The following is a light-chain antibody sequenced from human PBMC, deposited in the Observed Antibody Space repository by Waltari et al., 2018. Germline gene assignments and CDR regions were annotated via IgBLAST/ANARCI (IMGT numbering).Light chain of an antibody. J-gene: IGKJ4*01. CDR3: QQYDGSSVT. V-gene: IGKV3-20*01. CDR1: PTSCCSW. CDR2: GAA. Sequence: TASPTSCCSWLTWDQLKPGQSAGLLSYGAASRATGIPVRFSGRGSGTDFTLTISRLEPEDAAVYYCQQYDGSSVTFGGGTKVEVK.